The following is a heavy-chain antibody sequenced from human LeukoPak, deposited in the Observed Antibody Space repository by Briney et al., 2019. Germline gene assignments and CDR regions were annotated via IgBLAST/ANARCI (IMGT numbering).Heavy chain of an antibody. Sequence: HPGGSLRLSCAASGFTFSFYEMNWVRQAPGKGLVWVSRINSDGNRTNYADFVKGRFTISRDNAKNTLYVQINSLRAEDTAVYYCARESSDWFSDAFDIWGQGTVVTVSS. CDR2: INSDGNRT. CDR1: GFTFSFYE. V-gene: IGHV3-74*01. D-gene: IGHD6-19*01. J-gene: IGHJ3*02. CDR3: ARESSDWFSDAFDI.